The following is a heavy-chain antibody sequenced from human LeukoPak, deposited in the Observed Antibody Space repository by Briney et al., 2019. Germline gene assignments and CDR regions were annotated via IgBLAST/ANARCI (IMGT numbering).Heavy chain of an antibody. V-gene: IGHV1-18*01. CDR2: ISGYNGNT. J-gene: IGHJ4*02. CDR1: GYTFTSYG. Sequence: GASVKVSCKASGYTFTSYGISWVRQAPGQGLEWMGWISGYNGNTNYAQKLEGRVTMTTDTSTSKAYMELRSLRSDDTAFYYCARDTGAEWFGEFHYWGQGTLVTVSS. CDR3: ARDTGAEWFGEFHY. D-gene: IGHD3-10*01.